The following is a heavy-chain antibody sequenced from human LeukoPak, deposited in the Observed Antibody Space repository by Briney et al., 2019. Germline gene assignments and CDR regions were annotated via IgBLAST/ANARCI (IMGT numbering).Heavy chain of an antibody. CDR2: INHSGST. CDR3: VGIVVVPAAIRHSDYGMDV. Sequence: PSETLSLTCAVYGGSFSGYYWSWIRQPPGKGLEWIGEINHSGSTNYNPSLKSRVTISVDTSKNQFSLKLSSVTAADTAVYYCVGIVVVPAAIRHSDYGMDVWGQGTTVTVSS. J-gene: IGHJ6*02. D-gene: IGHD2-2*01. V-gene: IGHV4-34*01. CDR1: GGSFSGYY.